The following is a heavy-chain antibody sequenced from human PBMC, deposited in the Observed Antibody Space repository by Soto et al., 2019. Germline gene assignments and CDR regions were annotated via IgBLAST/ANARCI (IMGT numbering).Heavy chain of an antibody. D-gene: IGHD3-22*01. CDR3: ARDNYDSSGYYEFDI. Sequence: SETLSLTRTVSGDSISSYYWTWIRQPPGKGLEWIAFIYYSGSTYYNPSLKSRVTISVDTSKNQFSLKLSSVTAADTAVYYCARDNYDSSGYYEFDIWGQGTMVTVS. J-gene: IGHJ3*02. V-gene: IGHV4-59*12. CDR1: GDSISSYY. CDR2: IYYSGST.